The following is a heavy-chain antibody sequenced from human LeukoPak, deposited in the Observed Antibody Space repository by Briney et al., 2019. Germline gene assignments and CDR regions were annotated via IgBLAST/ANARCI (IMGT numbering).Heavy chain of an antibody. J-gene: IGHJ6*03. V-gene: IGHV1-69*05. CDR3: ARGRGQWLPPGYMDV. Sequence: GASVKVSCKASGGTFSSYAISWVRQAPGQGLEWMGGIIPIFGTANCAQKFQGRVTITTDESTSTAYMELSSLRSEDTAVYYCARGRGQWLPPGYMDVWGKGTTVTVS. CDR2: IIPIFGTA. D-gene: IGHD5-12*01. CDR1: GGTFSSYA.